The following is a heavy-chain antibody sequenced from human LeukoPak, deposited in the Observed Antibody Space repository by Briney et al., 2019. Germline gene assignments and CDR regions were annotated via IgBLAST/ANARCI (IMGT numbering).Heavy chain of an antibody. CDR3: ARWDKMGDYFDY. J-gene: IGHJ4*02. D-gene: IGHD1-26*01. CDR1: GGSISSYY. V-gene: IGHV4-59*12. Sequence: SETLSLTCTVSGGSISSYYWSWIRQPPGKGLEWIGYIYYSGSTNYNPSLKSRVTISVDTSKNQFSLKLSSVTAADTAVYYCARWDKMGDYFDYWGQGTLVTVSS. CDR2: IYYSGST.